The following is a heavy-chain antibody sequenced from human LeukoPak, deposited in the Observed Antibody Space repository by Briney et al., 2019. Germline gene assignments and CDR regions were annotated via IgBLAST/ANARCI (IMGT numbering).Heavy chain of an antibody. CDR2: IRSKAYGGTT. Sequence: PPGGSLRLSCAASGFTVSSNYMSWVRQAPGKGLEWVGFIRSKAYGGTTEYAASVKGRFTISRDDSKSIAYLQMNSLKTEDTAVYYCTPRPDTAMPYYYYMDVWGKGTTVTVSS. D-gene: IGHD5-18*01. J-gene: IGHJ6*03. CDR1: GFTVSSNY. CDR3: TPRPDTAMPYYYYMDV. V-gene: IGHV3-49*04.